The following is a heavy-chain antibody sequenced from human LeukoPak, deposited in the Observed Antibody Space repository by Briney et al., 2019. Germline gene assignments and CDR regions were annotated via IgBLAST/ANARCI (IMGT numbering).Heavy chain of an antibody. CDR2: IYYSGST. CDR1: GGSISSYY. V-gene: IGHV4-59*01. Sequence: SETLSLTCTVSGGSISSYYWSWIRQPPGKGLEWIGYIYYSGSTNYNPSLKSRVTISVDTSKNQFSLKLSSVTAADTAVYYCAGGATMVRGVIDHDAFDIWGQGTMVTVSS. D-gene: IGHD3-10*01. CDR3: AGGATMVRGVIDHDAFDI. J-gene: IGHJ3*02.